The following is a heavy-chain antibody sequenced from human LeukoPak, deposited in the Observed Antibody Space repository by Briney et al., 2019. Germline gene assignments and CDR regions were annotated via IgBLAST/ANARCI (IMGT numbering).Heavy chain of an antibody. J-gene: IGHJ4*02. CDR2: IYHSGRT. Sequence: SETLSLTCTVPGGSIIVAAYSSSWIRQPPGKGLEWIGHIYHSGRTYYNPSLKSRVTISLDRSKNQVYLKVSSLTAAVTAVYFCARESGYSGYDYFDYWGQGTLVTVSS. V-gene: IGHV4-30-2*01. CDR3: ARESGYSGYDYFDY. D-gene: IGHD5-12*01. CDR1: GGSIIVAAYS.